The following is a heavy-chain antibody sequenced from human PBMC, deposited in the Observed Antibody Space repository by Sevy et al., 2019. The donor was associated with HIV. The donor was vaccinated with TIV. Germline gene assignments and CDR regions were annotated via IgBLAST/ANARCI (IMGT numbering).Heavy chain of an antibody. V-gene: IGHV1-69*13. J-gene: IGHJ4*02. CDR3: ARDGYNGSYFN. Sequence: ASVKVSCKASGGTFSSYAISWVRQAPGQGLEWMGGIIPIFGTANYAQKFQGRVTITADESTSTAYMELSSLRSEDTAGYYCARDGYNGSYFNWGQGTLVTVSS. CDR1: GGTFSSYA. D-gene: IGHD5-12*01. CDR2: IIPIFGTA.